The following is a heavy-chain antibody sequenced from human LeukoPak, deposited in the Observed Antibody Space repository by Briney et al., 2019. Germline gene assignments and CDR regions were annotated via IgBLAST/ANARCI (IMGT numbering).Heavy chain of an antibody. CDR3: ARGYSSSWYYFDC. D-gene: IGHD6-13*01. V-gene: IGHV4-39*06. J-gene: IGHJ4*02. CDR2: IYYSGST. CDR1: GGSISSSSYY. Sequence: SETLSLTCTVSGGSISSSSYYWGWIRQPPGKGLEWIGSIYYSGSTYYNPSLKSRVTISVDTSKNQFPLKLSSVTAADTAVYYCARGYSSSWYYFDCWGQGTLVTVSS.